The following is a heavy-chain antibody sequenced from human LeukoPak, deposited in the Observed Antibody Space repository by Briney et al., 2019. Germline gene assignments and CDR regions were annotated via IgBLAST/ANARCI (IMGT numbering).Heavy chain of an antibody. CDR1: GGSISSYY. CDR2: IYYSGST. J-gene: IGHJ6*02. V-gene: IGHV4-59*01. Sequence: SETLSLTCTVSGGSISSYYWSWIRQPPGKGLEWIGYIYYSGSTNYNPSLKSRVTISVDTSKNQFSLKLSSVTAADTAVYCCARDPGGIAAAGFSYYYYYGMDVWGQGTTVTVSS. D-gene: IGHD6-13*01. CDR3: ARDPGGIAAAGFSYYYYYGMDV.